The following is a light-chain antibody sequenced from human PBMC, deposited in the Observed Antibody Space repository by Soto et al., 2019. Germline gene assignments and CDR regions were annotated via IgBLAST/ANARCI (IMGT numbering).Light chain of an antibody. Sequence: EIVLTQSPGTLSLSPGERATLSCRASQSVSTNYLAWYQQKPGQAPRLLIYGASDRATGIPDRFSGSGSGTDFTLTISRLEPEDFAVYYCEQYGSTPFTVGPGTKVDI. CDR3: EQYGSTPFT. CDR1: QSVSTNY. CDR2: GAS. J-gene: IGKJ3*01. V-gene: IGKV3-20*01.